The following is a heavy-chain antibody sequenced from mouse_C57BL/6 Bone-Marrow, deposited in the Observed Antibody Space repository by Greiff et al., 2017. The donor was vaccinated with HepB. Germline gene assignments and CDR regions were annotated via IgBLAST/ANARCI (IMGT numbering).Heavy chain of an antibody. CDR1: GYTFTDYY. J-gene: IGHJ4*01. V-gene: IGHV1-19*01. D-gene: IGHD3-1*01. CDR3: ARRSGAMDY. CDR2: INPYNGGP. Sequence: VQLQQSGPVLVKPGASVKMSCKASGYTFTDYYMNWVKQSHGKSLEWIGVINPYNGGPSYNQKFKGKATLTVDKSSSTAYMELNSLTSEDSAVYYCARRSGAMDYWGQGTSVTVSS.